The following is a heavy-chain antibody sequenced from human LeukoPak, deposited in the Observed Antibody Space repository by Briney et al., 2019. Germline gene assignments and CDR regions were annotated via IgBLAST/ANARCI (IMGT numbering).Heavy chain of an antibody. D-gene: IGHD5-18*01. V-gene: IGHV1-69*04. CDR1: GGTFSSYA. CDR2: IIPILGIA. J-gene: IGHJ3*02. Sequence: SVKVSCKASGGTFSSYAISWVRQAPGQGLEWMGRIIPILGIANYAQKFQGRVTITADKSTSTAYMELSSLRSEDTAVYYCARVADTAMVSRAFDIWGQGTMVTVSS. CDR3: ARVADTAMVSRAFDI.